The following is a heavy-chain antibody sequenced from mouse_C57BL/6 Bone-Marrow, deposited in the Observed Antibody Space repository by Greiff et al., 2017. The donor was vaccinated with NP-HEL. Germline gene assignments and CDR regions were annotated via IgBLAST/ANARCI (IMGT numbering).Heavy chain of an antibody. D-gene: IGHD1-1*01. V-gene: IGHV3-6*01. CDR1: GYSITSGYY. CDR2: ISYDGSN. Sequence: EVKLMESGPGLVKPSQSLSLTCSVTGYSITSGYYWNWIRQFPGNKLEWMGYISYDGSNNYNPSLKNRISITRDTSKNQFCLKLNSVTTEDTATYYCARGPYYYGSTYYYAMDYWGQGTSVTVSS. CDR3: ARGPYYYGSTYYYAMDY. J-gene: IGHJ4*01.